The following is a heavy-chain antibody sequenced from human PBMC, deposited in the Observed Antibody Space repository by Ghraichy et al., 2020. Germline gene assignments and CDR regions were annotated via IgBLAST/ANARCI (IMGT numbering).Heavy chain of an antibody. CDR2: ISRIGSTI. D-gene: IGHD6-19*01. Sequence: GSLNISCEASGFTFSSYSMNWVRQAPGKGLEWIAYISRIGSTINYADSVKGRFSISRDNAKNSLYLQMNSLRAEDTAVYFCARGGSGWPPDYWGQGTLVTVSS. CDR3: ARGGSGWPPDY. J-gene: IGHJ4*02. CDR1: GFTFSSYS. V-gene: IGHV3-48*04.